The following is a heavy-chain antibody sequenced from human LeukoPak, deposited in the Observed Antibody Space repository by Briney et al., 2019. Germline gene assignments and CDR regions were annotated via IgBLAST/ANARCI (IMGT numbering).Heavy chain of an antibody. CDR3: GKSTLNYYDSSGHDAFDI. CDR1: GFTFSSYG. CDR2: IWYDGSNK. J-gene: IGHJ3*02. V-gene: IGHV3-33*03. Sequence: QPGGSLRLSCAASGFTFSSYGMHWVRQAPGKGLEWVAVIWYDGSNKYYADSVKGRFTISRDNSKNTLYLQMNSLRSEDTAVYYCGKSTLNYYDSSGHDAFDIWGQGTMVTVSS. D-gene: IGHD3-22*01.